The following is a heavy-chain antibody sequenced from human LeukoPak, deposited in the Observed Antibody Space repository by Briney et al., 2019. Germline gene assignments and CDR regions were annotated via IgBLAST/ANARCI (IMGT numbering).Heavy chain of an antibody. CDR3: ARSASYGDYYFDY. D-gene: IGHD5-18*01. V-gene: IGHV4-59*08. J-gene: IGHJ4*02. CDR2: IYYSGST. CDR1: GGSISSYY. Sequence: KPSETLSLTCTVSGGSISSYYWSWIRQPPGKGLEWIGYIYYSGSTNYNPSLKSRVTISVDTSKNQFSLKLSSVTAADTAVYYCARSASYGDYYFDYWGQGTLVTVSS.